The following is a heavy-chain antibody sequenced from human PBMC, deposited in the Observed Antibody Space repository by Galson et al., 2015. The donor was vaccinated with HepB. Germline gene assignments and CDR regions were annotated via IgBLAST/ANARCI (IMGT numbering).Heavy chain of an antibody. CDR2: INPNSGGT. D-gene: IGHD2-15*01. CDR3: ARERGDIVVVVAEAPYYYYYGMDV. CDR1: GYTFTGYY. J-gene: IGHJ6*02. Sequence: SVKVSCKASGYTFTGYYMHWVRQAPGQGLEWMGWINPNSGGTNYAQEFQGRVTMTRDTSISTAYMELSRLRSDDTAVYYCARERGDIVVVVAEAPYYYYYGMDVWGQGTTVTVSS. V-gene: IGHV1-2*02.